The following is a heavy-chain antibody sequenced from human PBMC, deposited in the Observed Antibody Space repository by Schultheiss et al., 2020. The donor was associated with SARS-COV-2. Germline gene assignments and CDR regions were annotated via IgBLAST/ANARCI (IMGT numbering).Heavy chain of an antibody. V-gene: IGHV3-7*01. CDR2: IKQDESEK. CDR1: GFTFSNYW. D-gene: IGHD3-10*01. CDR3: ARGGLWFREGMDV. J-gene: IGHJ6*02. Sequence: GGSLRLSCAASGFTFSNYWMSWVRQAPGKGLEWVANIKQDESEKYYADSVKGRFTISRDNSKNTLYLQMNSLRAEDTAVYYCARGGLWFREGMDVWGQGTTVTVSS.